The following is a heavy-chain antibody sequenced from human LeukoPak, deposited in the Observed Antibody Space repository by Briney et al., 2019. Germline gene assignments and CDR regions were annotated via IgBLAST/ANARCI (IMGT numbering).Heavy chain of an antibody. CDR1: GGSISSSSYY. CDR3: ARVFGYSSSWYGSYYYYYMDV. J-gene: IGHJ6*03. D-gene: IGHD6-13*01. V-gene: IGHV4-39*07. Sequence: SETLSLTCTVSGGSISSSSYYWGWIRQPPGKGLEWSGSIYYSGSTYYNPSLNSRVTISVDTSKNQFSLKLSSVTAADTAVYYCARVFGYSSSWYGSYYYYYMDVWGKGTTVTVSS. CDR2: IYYSGST.